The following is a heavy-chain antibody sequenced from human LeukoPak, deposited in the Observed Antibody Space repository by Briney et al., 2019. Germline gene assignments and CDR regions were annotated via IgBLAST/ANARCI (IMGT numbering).Heavy chain of an antibody. CDR2: ISSSSSYI. Sequence: PGGSLRLSCAASGFTFSSYSMNWVRQAPGKGLEWVSSISSSSSYIYYADSVKGRFTISRDNAKNSLYLQMNSLRAEDTAVYYCAREGHRCSGGSCYSQAFDIWGQGTMVTVSS. D-gene: IGHD2-15*01. V-gene: IGHV3-21*01. J-gene: IGHJ3*02. CDR3: AREGHRCSGGSCYSQAFDI. CDR1: GFTFSSYS.